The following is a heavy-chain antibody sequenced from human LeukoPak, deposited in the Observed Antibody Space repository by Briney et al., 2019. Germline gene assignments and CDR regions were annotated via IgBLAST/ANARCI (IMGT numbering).Heavy chain of an antibody. CDR2: ISYDGSNK. CDR1: GFTFSSYG. CDR3: AREPTYTGSWYTTCDY. Sequence: GGSLRLSCAASGFTFSSYGMHRVRQAPGKGLEWVAVISYDGSNKYYADSVKGRFTISRDNSKNTLYLQMNRLRAEDSAVYYCAREPTYTGSWYTTCDYWGQGTPVTVSS. V-gene: IGHV3-30*03. J-gene: IGHJ4*02. D-gene: IGHD6-13*01.